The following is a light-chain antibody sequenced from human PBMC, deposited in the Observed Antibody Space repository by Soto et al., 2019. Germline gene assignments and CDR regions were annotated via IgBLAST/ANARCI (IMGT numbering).Light chain of an antibody. J-gene: IGKJ1*01. CDR2: YTS. CDR1: QYVGTR. V-gene: IGKV3-11*01. CDR3: HQRQSWPRT. Sequence: EIVWTQSPATLSSSPGETATLSRRASQYVGTRLAWYQHKPGQAPRIIIYYTSNRASGIPARFSGIVSGTDFNLTINRLATEDFAIYEGHQRQSWPRTFCQLTKGEIK.